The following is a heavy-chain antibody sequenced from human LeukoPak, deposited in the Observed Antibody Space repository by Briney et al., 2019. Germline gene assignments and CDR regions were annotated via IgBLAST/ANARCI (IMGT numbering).Heavy chain of an antibody. V-gene: IGHV1-2*02. J-gene: IGHJ3*02. D-gene: IGHD3-10*01. Sequence: GASVKVSCKASGYTFTGYYMHWVRQAPGQGLEWMGWINPNSGGTNYAQKFQGRVTMTRDTSISTAYMELSRLRSDGTAVYYCALRGYYYGSGTQGAFDIWGQGTMVTVSS. CDR2: INPNSGGT. CDR1: GYTFTGYY. CDR3: ALRGYYYGSGTQGAFDI.